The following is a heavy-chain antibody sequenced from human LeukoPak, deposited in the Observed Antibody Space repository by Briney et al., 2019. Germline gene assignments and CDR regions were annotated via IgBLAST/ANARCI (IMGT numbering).Heavy chain of an antibody. V-gene: IGHV1-2*02. CDR1: GYTFTGYY. CDR3: ARDLGDSGYLYYFDY. J-gene: IGHJ4*02. D-gene: IGHD5-12*01. CDR2: INPNSGGT. Sequence: ASVKVSCKASGYTFTGYYMHWVRQAPGQGLEWMGWINPNSGGTNYAQKFQGRVTMTRDTSISTAYMELSRLRSDDTAVYYCARDLGDSGYLYYFDYWGQGTLVTVSS.